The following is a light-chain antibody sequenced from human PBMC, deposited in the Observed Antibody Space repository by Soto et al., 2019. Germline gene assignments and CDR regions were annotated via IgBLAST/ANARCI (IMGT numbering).Light chain of an antibody. CDR1: QTIGTY. V-gene: IGKV1-39*01. CDR3: QHTYTVPWT. Sequence: DIQMTQSPSSLSASVGARVTISCRASQTIGTYLNRYQQRPGKAPKVLIYVASSLYSGVPSRFSVGGSGTEFTLTISSLQPEDFANYYCQHTYTVPWTFGKGTRVEIK. J-gene: IGKJ1*01. CDR2: VAS.